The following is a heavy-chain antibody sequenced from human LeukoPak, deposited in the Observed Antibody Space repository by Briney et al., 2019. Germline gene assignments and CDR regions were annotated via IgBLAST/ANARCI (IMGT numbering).Heavy chain of an antibody. J-gene: IGHJ4*02. V-gene: IGHV4-59*01. CDR2: IYYSGST. CDR1: GGSISSYY. CDR3: SRGYSDDTGYYYPSFDY. D-gene: IGHD3-22*01. Sequence: PSETLSLTCTVSGGSISSYYWSWIRQPPGKGLEWFGYIYYSGSTNYNPYLKSRVTISADTSKNQFPPKLSSVTAADTAVYYWSRGYSDDTGYYYPSFDYWGQGTLVTVSS.